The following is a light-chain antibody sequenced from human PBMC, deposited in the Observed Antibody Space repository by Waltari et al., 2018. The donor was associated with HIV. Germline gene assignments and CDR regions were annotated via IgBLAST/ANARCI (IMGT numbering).Light chain of an antibody. V-gene: IGLV1-44*01. CDR3: ATWDDTMSVV. Sequence: SLLTQPHSVSGAPGQRVNISCSGGPSNIGSNSVNWYRQLPGTAPILLITSNDQRPSSVPVRFSGSKSATSASLVISGLQSDDEADYYCATWDDTMSVVFGGGTRLTVL. J-gene: IGLJ2*01. CDR1: PSNIGSNS. CDR2: SND.